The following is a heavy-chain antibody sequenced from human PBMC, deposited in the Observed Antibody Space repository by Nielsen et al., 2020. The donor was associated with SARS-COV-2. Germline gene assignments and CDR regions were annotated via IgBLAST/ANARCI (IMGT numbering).Heavy chain of an antibody. CDR1: GFTFDIYW. J-gene: IGHJ4*02. CDR3: AKDYYGSGSYMDY. V-gene: IGHV3-74*01. D-gene: IGHD3-10*01. CDR2: INSDGSST. Sequence: GESLKISCAASGFTFDIYWMHWVRQAPGKGLVWVSHINSDGSSTTYADSVKGRFTISRDNAKNSLYLQMNSLRAEDTALYYCAKDYYGSGSYMDYWGQGTLVTVSS.